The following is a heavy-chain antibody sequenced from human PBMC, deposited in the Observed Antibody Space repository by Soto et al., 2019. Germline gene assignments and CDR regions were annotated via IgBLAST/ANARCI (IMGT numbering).Heavy chain of an antibody. CDR1: EFRVSNND. D-gene: IGHD4-17*01. CDR2: LYSGGST. Sequence: GGSLKISCAASEFRVSNNDMNWVRPAPGKGLEWVSVLYSGGSTYYADSVKGRFTISRDFSKNTLYLQMSTLRADDTAVYYCARRGPTVTATYYSDYWGQGTLVTVSS. J-gene: IGHJ4*02. V-gene: IGHV3-66*01. CDR3: ARRGPTVTATYYSDY.